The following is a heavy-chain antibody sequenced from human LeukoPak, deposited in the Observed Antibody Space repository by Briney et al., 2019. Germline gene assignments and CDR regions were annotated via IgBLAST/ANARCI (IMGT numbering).Heavy chain of an antibody. D-gene: IGHD3-16*01. CDR3: AKDKFVESRWFDP. CDR1: GFTFSSYA. J-gene: IGHJ5*02. V-gene: IGHV3-23*01. CDR2: ISGSDGST. Sequence: GGSLRLSCAASGFTFSSYAMSWVRQAPGKGLEWVSAISGSDGSTYYAHFVKGRFTISRDNSKNTLYLQMNSLRAEDTAVYYCAKDKFVESRWFDPWGEKALGTLS.